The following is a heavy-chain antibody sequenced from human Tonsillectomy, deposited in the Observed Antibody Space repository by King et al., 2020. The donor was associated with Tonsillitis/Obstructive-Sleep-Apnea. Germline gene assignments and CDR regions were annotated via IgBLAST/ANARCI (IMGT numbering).Heavy chain of an antibody. D-gene: IGHD5-18*01. CDR1: GFTFSSYA. V-gene: IGHV3-23*04. CDR3: AKDPDSYGSAYFDY. Sequence: VQLVESGGGLVQPGGSLRLSCAASGFTFSSYAMSWVRQAPGKGLEWVSLISDTGVSTYYADSVKGRFTISRDNSKNTLYLQMNSLRAEDTAVYYCAKDPDSYGSAYFDYWGQGTLVTVSS. CDR2: ISDTGVST. J-gene: IGHJ4*02.